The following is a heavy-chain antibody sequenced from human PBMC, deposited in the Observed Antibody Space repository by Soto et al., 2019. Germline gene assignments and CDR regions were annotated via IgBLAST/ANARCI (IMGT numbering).Heavy chain of an antibody. D-gene: IGHD6-19*01. CDR1: GFTFSSYA. J-gene: IGHJ5*02. CDR3: ARDGGLYSSGWYASWFDP. Sequence: QVQLVESGGGVVQPGRSLRLSCAASGFTFSSYAMHWVRQAPGKGLERVAVISHDGSNKYYADSVKGRFTISRDNSKNTLYLQMNSLRAEDTAVYYCARDGGLYSSGWYASWFDPWGQGTLVTVSS. V-gene: IGHV3-30-3*01. CDR2: ISHDGSNK.